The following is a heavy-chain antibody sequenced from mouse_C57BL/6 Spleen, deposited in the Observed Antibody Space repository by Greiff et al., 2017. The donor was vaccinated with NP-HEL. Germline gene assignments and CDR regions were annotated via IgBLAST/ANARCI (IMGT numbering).Heavy chain of an antibody. CDR1: GYTFTSYW. Sequence: VQLQQSGAELVKPGASVKLSCKASGYTFTSYWMQWVKQRPGQGLEWIGEIDPSDSYTNYNQKFKGKATLTVDTSSSTAYMQLSSLTSADSAVCYCARVGGLSYWYFDVWGTGTTVTVSS. J-gene: IGHJ1*03. CDR2: IDPSDSYT. V-gene: IGHV1-50*01. CDR3: ARVGGLSYWYFDV.